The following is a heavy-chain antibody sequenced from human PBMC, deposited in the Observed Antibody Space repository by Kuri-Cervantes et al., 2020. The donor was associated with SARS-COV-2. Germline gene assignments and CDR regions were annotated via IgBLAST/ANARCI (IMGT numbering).Heavy chain of an antibody. D-gene: IGHD4-17*01. CDR2: IYYSGST. Sequence: SETLSLTCTVSGASISSSSYYWGWIRQPPGKGLEWIGSIYYSGSTYYNPSLKSRVTISVDTSKNQFSLKLSSGTAADTAVYYRARLPATVTPHYWGQGTLVTVSS. J-gene: IGHJ4*02. V-gene: IGHV4-39*01. CDR3: ARLPATVTPHY. CDR1: GASISSSSYY.